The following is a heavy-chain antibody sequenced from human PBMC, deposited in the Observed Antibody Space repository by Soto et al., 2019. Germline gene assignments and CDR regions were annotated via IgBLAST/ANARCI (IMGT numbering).Heavy chain of an antibody. V-gene: IGHV4-59*08. D-gene: IGHD3-22*01. Sequence: QVQLQESGPGLVKPSETLSLTCTVSGGSISSYYWSWIRQPPGKGLEWIGYIYYSGSTNYNPSLKRRVTISVDPSKNQFSLKLSSVTAADTAVYYCARHYYDSSGYYYAFDYWGQGTLVTVSS. CDR2: IYYSGST. J-gene: IGHJ4*02. CDR1: GGSISSYY. CDR3: ARHYYDSSGYYYAFDY.